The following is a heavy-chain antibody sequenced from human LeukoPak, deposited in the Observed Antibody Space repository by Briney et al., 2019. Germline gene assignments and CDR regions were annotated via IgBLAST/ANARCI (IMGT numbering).Heavy chain of an antibody. CDR1: GYTFTSYY. V-gene: IGHV1-46*01. CDR3: ARDILPSYDSSGFGDAFDI. CDR2: INPSGGST. J-gene: IGHJ3*02. Sequence: ASVKVSCKASGYTFTSYYMHWVRQAPGQGLEWMGIINPSGGSTSYAQKFQGRVTMTRDTSTSTVYMELSSLRSEDTAVYYCARDILPSYDSSGFGDAFDIWGQGTMVTVSS. D-gene: IGHD3-22*01.